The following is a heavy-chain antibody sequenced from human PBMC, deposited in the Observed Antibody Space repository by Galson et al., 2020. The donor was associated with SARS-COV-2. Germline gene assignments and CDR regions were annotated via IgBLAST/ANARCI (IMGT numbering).Heavy chain of an antibody. CDR1: GDSISSSSYY. CDR3: ASDYYDSTMFDY. CDR2: IYYSGST. Sequence: SETLSLTCTVSGDSISSSSYYWGWIRQPPGKGLEWIGSIYYSGSTYYNPSLKSRVTISVDTSKNQFSLKLSSVTAADTAVYYCASDYYDSTMFDYWGQGTLVTVSS. V-gene: IGHV4-39*07. D-gene: IGHD3-22*01. J-gene: IGHJ4*02.